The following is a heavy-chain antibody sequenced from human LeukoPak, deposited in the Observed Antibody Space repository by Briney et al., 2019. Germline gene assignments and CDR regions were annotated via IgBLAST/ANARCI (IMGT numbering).Heavy chain of an antibody. J-gene: IGHJ3*02. CDR1: GGSISSYY. D-gene: IGHD4-17*01. Sequence: PSETLSLTCTVSGGSISSYYWSWIRQPPGKGLEWIGYIYYSGSTNYNPSLKSRVTISVDTSKNKFSLKLSSVTAADTAVYYCARAYGLDAFDIWGQGTMVTVSS. CDR3: ARAYGLDAFDI. V-gene: IGHV4-59*01. CDR2: IYYSGST.